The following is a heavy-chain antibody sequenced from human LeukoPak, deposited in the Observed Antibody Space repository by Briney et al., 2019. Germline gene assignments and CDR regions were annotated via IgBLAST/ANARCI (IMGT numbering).Heavy chain of an antibody. D-gene: IGHD3-22*01. V-gene: IGHV3-33*01. CDR3: VRGWGGDSSGYYLSYYYYGMDV. CDR1: GFTFSSYG. Sequence: GGSLRLSCAASGFTFSSYGMHWVRQAPGKGLEWVAVIWYDGSNKYYADSVKGRFTISRDNSKNTLYLQMNSLRAEDTAVYYCVRGWGGDSSGYYLSYYYYGMDVWGQGTTVTVSS. J-gene: IGHJ6*02. CDR2: IWYDGSNK.